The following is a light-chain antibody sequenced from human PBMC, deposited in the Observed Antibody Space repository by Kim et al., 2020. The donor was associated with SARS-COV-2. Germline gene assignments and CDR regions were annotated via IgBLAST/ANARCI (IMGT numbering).Light chain of an antibody. CDR2: KVS. CDR1: SRDVGGYNL. CDR3: CSYAGSSTFVV. Sequence: QSITISCTGTSRDVGGYNLVSWYQQHPGKAPKLMIYKVSKRPSGVSNRFSGSKSGNTASLTISGLQAEDEADYYCCSYAGSSTFVVFGGGTQLTVL. V-gene: IGLV2-23*02. J-gene: IGLJ2*01.